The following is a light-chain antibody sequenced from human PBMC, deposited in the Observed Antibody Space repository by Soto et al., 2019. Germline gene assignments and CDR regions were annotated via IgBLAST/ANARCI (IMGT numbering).Light chain of an antibody. CDR1: QSISSW. CDR2: KAS. CDR3: QQYNSYLWT. J-gene: IGKJ1*01. V-gene: IGKV1-5*03. Sequence: DIQMTQSPSPLSASVGDRVTITCRASQSISSWLAWYQQKPGKAPKLLIYKASSLESVVPSRFSGSGSGTEFTVTISSLQPDDFATYYCQQYNSYLWTFGQGTKVEIK.